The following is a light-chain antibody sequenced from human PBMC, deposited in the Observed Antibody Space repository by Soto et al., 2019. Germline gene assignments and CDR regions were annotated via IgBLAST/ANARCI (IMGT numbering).Light chain of an antibody. CDR2: AAS. CDR1: QSISSY. Sequence: DIQMTQSPSSLSPSVGDRVTITCRASQSISSYLNWYQQKPGKAPKLLIYAASRLQSGVPSRFSGSGSGTDFTLTISSLQPEDFATYYCQQSYSTPPLTFGGGTKVEIK. J-gene: IGKJ4*01. CDR3: QQSYSTPPLT. V-gene: IGKV1-39*01.